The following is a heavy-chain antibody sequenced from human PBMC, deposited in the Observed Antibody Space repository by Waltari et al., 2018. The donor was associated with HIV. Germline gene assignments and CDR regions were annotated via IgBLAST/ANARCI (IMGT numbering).Heavy chain of an antibody. CDR1: GYTFTSYY. CDR3: ARGSHCSSTSCYPHYYYGMDV. J-gene: IGHJ6*02. Sequence: QVQLVQSGAEVKKPGASVKVSCKASGYTFTSYYMHWVRQAPGQGLEWMGIINPSGGCITYAQKFRCRVTMTRDTSTRTVYMEVSSLRSEDTAVYYCARGSHCSSTSCYPHYYYGMDVWGQGTTVTVS. CDR2: INPSGGCI. V-gene: IGHV1-46*01. D-gene: IGHD2-2*01.